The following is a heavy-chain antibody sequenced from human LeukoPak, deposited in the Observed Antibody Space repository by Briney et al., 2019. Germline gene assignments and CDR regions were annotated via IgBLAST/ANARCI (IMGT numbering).Heavy chain of an antibody. Sequence: PGGSLRLSCAASGFAVTNNYMSWVRQAPGKGLEWASVIYDGGSTHYIDSVKGRFTISRDTLKNTLYLQMNSLRAEDTAVYYCATNVGGYFGYWGQGTLVTVSS. V-gene: IGHV3-53*01. J-gene: IGHJ4*02. CDR1: GFAVTNNY. CDR3: ATNVGGYFGY. CDR2: IYDGGST.